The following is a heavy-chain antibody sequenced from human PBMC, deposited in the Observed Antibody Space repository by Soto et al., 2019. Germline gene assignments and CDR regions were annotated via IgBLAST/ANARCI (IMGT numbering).Heavy chain of an antibody. D-gene: IGHD3-9*01. CDR3: ARGRGRTDALRYFDGDWFDP. CDR2: INPNSGGT. V-gene: IGHV1-2*02. J-gene: IGHJ5*02. Sequence: GASVKVSCKASGYTFTGYYMHWVRQAPGQGLEWMGWINPNSGGTNYAQKFQGRVTMTRDTSISTAYMELSRLRSDDTAVYYCARGRGRTDALRYFDGDWFDPWGHVTLVTVSS. CDR1: GYTFTGYY.